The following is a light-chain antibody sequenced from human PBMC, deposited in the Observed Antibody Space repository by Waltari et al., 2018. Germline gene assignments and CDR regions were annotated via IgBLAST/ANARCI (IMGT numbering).Light chain of an antibody. J-gene: IGKJ4*01. CDR2: AAS. Sequence: DIQMTQSPSPLSASVGDRVTITCRASQGISNYLAWYQQKPGKVPKLLIYAASTLQSGVPSRFSGSGSGTDFTLTISSLQPEDVATYYCQKYNSAPTFGGGTKVEIK. CDR3: QKYNSAPT. CDR1: QGISNY. V-gene: IGKV1-27*01.